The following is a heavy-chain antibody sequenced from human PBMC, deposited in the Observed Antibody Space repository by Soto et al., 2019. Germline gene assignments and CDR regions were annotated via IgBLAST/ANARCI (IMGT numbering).Heavy chain of an antibody. CDR1: GFTFSSYA. D-gene: IGHD5-18*01. J-gene: IGHJ4*02. CDR2: ISYDGSNK. Sequence: GGSLRLSCAASGFTFSSYAMHWVRQAPGKGLEWVAVISYDGSNKYYADSVKGRFTISRDNSKNTLYLQMNSLRAEDTAVYYCARDHTAMVTIDYWGQGTLVTVSS. V-gene: IGHV3-30-3*01. CDR3: ARDHTAMVTIDY.